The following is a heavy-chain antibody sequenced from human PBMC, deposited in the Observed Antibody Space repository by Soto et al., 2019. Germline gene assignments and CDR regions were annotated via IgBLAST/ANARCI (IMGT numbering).Heavy chain of an antibody. Sequence: GASVKVSCKASGYIFTNYYIHWVRQAPGQGLEWMGIINSIVGNANYAEKFQDRVTITADASTSTVYMELSSLGSEDTAVYYCARDSTNYYDSSGHSSWGQGTLVTVSS. V-gene: IGHV1-46*01. CDR3: ARDSTNYYDSSGHSS. J-gene: IGHJ5*02. D-gene: IGHD3-22*01. CDR2: INSIVGNA. CDR1: GYIFTNYY.